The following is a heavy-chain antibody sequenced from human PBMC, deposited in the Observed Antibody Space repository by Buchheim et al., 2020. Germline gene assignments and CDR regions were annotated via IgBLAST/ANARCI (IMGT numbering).Heavy chain of an antibody. CDR2: ISSSGSTI. CDR3: ARDWAEEACISTSCYVVYNWFDP. V-gene: IGHV3-11*01. CDR1: GFTFSDYY. Sequence: QVQLVESGGGLVKPGGSLRLSCAASGFTFSDYYMSWIRQAPGKGLEWVSYISSSGSTIYYADSVKGRFTISRDNAKNSLYLQMNSLRAEDTAVYYCARDWAEEACISTSCYVVYNWFDPWGQGTL. J-gene: IGHJ5*02. D-gene: IGHD2-2*01.